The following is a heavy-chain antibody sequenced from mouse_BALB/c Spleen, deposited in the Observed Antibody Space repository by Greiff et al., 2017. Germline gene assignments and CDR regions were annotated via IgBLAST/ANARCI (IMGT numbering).Heavy chain of an antibody. Sequence: QVQLQQPGAELVQPGASVKLSCKASGYTFTSYWMHWVRQTPGQGLEWIGEISPSNGRTNYNETFKSKATLTVDKSSSTTYMQLSSLTSEDSAVYDCERGRCGSNSYYYFDYWGQGTTLTVSS. CDR3: ERGRCGSNSYYYFDY. V-gene: IGHV1S81*02. J-gene: IGHJ2*01. CDR1: GYTFTSYW. D-gene: IGHD1-1*01. CDR2: ISPSNGRT.